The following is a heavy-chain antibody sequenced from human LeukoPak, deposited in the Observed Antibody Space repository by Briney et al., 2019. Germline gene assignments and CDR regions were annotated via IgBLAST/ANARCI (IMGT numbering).Heavy chain of an antibody. J-gene: IGHJ4*02. CDR1: GFTFNTYV. CDR3: AKSVVVITFRFDD. CDR2: INGGGSNT. D-gene: IGHD2-15*01. Sequence: GGSLRLSCAASGFTFNTYVMSWVRQAPGKELEWVSAINGGGSNTYYADSVKGRFTISRDKSKNMVYLQMNNLRADDTAVYYCAKSVVVITFRFDDWGQGALVTVSS. V-gene: IGHV3-23*01.